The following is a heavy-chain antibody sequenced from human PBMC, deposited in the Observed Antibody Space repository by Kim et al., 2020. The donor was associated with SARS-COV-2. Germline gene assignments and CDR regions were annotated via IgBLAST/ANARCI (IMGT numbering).Heavy chain of an antibody. Sequence: GSTYCADSVKGRITITRDNSKNTLYLQMNSLRAEDTAVYYCARGSAFADYWGQGTLVTVSS. CDR2: GST. V-gene: IGHV3-53*01. J-gene: IGHJ4*02. CDR3: ARGSAFADY. D-gene: IGHD3-10*01.